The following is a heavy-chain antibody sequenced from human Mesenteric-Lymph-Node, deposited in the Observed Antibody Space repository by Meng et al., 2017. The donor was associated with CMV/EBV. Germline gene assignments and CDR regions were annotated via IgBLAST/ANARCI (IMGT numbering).Heavy chain of an antibody. V-gene: IGHV4-59*01. CDR1: GDSITSYY. D-gene: IGHD6-13*01. CDR3: ARDSSLYSSSWYFDY. Sequence: SETLSLTCTVSGDSITSYYWNWIRQPPGKGLEWIGYIYYSGSTNYNPSLKSRVTISVDTSKNQFSLKLSSVTAADTAVYYCARDSSLYSSSWYFDYWGQGTLVTVSS. J-gene: IGHJ4*02. CDR2: IYYSGST.